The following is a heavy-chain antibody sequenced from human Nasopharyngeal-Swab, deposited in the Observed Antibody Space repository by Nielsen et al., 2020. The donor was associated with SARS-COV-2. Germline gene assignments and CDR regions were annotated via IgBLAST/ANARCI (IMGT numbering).Heavy chain of an antibody. CDR1: GYSFTSYW. J-gene: IGHJ3*02. V-gene: IGHV5-51*01. CDR2: IYPGDSDT. Sequence: KVSCKGSGYSFTSYWIGWVRQMPGKGLEWMGIIYPGDSDTRYSPSFQGQVTISADKSISTAYLQWSSLKASDTAMYCCARRPEMATIRAFDIWGQGTMVTVSS. D-gene: IGHD5-24*01. CDR3: ARRPEMATIRAFDI.